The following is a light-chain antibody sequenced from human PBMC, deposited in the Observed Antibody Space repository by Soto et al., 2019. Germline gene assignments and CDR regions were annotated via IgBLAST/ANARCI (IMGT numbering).Light chain of an antibody. Sequence: QSVLTQPPSVSGAPGQRVTISCTGRSSNIGAGYDVHWYQQLPGTAPKLLIYGNSNRPSGVPDRFSGSKSGTSASLAITGLQAEDEADYYCQSYDSSLSGHDVFGTGTKLTVL. J-gene: IGLJ1*01. CDR3: QSYDSSLSGHDV. V-gene: IGLV1-40*01. CDR2: GNS. CDR1: SSNIGAGYD.